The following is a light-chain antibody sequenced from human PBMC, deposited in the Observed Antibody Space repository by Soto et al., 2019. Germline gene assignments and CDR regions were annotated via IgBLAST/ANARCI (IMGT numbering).Light chain of an antibody. Sequence: EIVLTQSPGTLSLSAGERATLSCRASQSVSSSYLAWYQQKPGQAPRVLIYGASSRATGIPARFSGSESGTDFTLTISRLEPEDFAVYYCQQYRYSPWTFGQGTKVEIK. V-gene: IGKV3-20*01. CDR2: GAS. CDR3: QQYRYSPWT. CDR1: QSVSSSY. J-gene: IGKJ1*01.